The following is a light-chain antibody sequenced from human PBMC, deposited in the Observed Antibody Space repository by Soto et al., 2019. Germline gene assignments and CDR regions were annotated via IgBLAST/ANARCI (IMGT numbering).Light chain of an antibody. CDR2: GAS. CDR3: QQYGSSPFT. J-gene: IGKJ3*01. Sequence: EIVLTQSPDTLSLSPGERATLSCRASQSVSSSYLAWYQQKPGQAPRLLIYGASSRATGIPDRLSGSGSGTDFTLTISRLEPEDFAVYYCQQYGSSPFTFGPGTKVDIK. V-gene: IGKV3-20*01. CDR1: QSVSSSY.